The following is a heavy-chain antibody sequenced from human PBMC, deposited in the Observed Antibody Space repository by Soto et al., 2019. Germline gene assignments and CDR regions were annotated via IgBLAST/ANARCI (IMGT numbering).Heavy chain of an antibody. CDR3: ARQNYYSGMDV. CDR2: ISAYNGNT. CDR1: GYTFTSYF. Sequence: QVQLVQSGAEVKKPGASVKVSCNASGYTFTSYFITWVRQAPGQGLEWMGWISAYNGNTNYAQMLQGRVTMTTDTSTATAYMEMRSLRSGDTAVYYCARQNYYSGMDVWGQGTTVTVSS. J-gene: IGHJ6*02. V-gene: IGHV1-18*01.